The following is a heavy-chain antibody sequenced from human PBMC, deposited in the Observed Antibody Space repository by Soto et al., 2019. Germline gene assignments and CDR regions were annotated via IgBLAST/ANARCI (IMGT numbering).Heavy chain of an antibody. CDR2: IYPGDSDT. CDR3: ARAPLGYCSSTSCYGPYYYYMDV. J-gene: IGHJ6*03. CDR1: GYSFTSYW. V-gene: IGHV5-51*01. D-gene: IGHD2-2*03. Sequence: PGESLKISCKGSGYSFTSYWIGWVRQMPGKGLEWMGIIYPGDSDTRYSPSFQGQVTISADKSISTAYLQWSSLKASDTAMYYCARAPLGYCSSTSCYGPYYYYMDVWGKGTTVTVSS.